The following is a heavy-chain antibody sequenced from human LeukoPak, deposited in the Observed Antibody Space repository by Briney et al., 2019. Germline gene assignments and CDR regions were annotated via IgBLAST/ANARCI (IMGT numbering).Heavy chain of an antibody. D-gene: IGHD3-3*01. J-gene: IGHJ5*02. Sequence: GGSLRLSCETSGFTFSNYGMHWVRQAPGKGLEWVAVISYDGSDIWYADSVKGRSTISRDNSRNTLYLQMNSLRAEDTAVYYCAKRPNYDFWSGYYWNWFDPWGQGTLVTVSS. V-gene: IGHV3-30*18. CDR3: AKRPNYDFWSGYYWNWFDP. CDR1: GFTFSNYG. CDR2: ISYDGSDI.